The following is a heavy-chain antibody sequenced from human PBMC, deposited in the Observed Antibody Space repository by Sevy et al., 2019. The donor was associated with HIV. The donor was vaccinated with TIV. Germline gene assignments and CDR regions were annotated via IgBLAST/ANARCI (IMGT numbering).Heavy chain of an antibody. V-gene: IGHV3-66*01. CDR3: ARGKSGYGYALNY. CDR2: IHSDDTT. Sequence: GGSLRLSWAASGFTVNSNYMTWVRQAPGKGLEGVSVIHSDDTTYHADSVKDRFTISRDNFKNTLYLHMSSLRAEDTAVYYCARGKSGYGYALNYWGQGTLVTVSS. D-gene: IGHD5-18*01. CDR1: GFTVNSNY. J-gene: IGHJ4*02.